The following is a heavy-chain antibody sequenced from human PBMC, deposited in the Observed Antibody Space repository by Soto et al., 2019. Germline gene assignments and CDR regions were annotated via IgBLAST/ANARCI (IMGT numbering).Heavy chain of an antibody. CDR2: FYPGDSTS. J-gene: IGHJ3*02. CDR3: ARIIGYCRNNDCSWTFDI. V-gene: IGHV5-51*01. CDR1: GYSFISYW. D-gene: IGHD2-2*03. Sequence: GESLKISCKTSGYSFISYWVAWVRQKPGKGLEWMGTFYPGDSTSTYSPSFQGQVTISVDKSISTAYLHLSSLKASDTAMYYCARIIGYCRNNDCSWTFDIWGQGT.